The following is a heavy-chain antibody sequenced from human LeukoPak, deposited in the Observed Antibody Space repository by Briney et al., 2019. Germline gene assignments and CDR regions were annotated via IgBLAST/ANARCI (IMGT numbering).Heavy chain of an antibody. V-gene: IGHV3-30-3*01. Sequence: PGGSLRLSCAASGFTFSSYAMHWVRQAPGKGLEWVAVISYDGSNEYYADSVKGRFTISRDNSKNTLYLQMNSLRAEDTAVYYCARGEVISYYDSSGYDYWGQGTLVTVSS. J-gene: IGHJ4*02. CDR2: ISYDGSNE. CDR1: GFTFSSYA. D-gene: IGHD3-22*01. CDR3: ARGEVISYYDSSGYDY.